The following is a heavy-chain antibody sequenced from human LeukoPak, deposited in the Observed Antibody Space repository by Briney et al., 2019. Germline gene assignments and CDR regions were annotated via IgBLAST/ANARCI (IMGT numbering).Heavy chain of an antibody. CDR2: ISYDGSNK. CDR3: AKDFRIGYSAHFDY. V-gene: IGHV3-30-3*01. J-gene: IGHJ4*02. Sequence: GGSLRLSCAASGFTFSSYAMHWVRQAPGKGLEWVAVISYDGSNKYYADSVKGRFTISRDNSKNTLYLQMNSLRAEDTAVYYCAKDFRIGYSAHFDYWGQGALVTVSS. CDR1: GFTFSSYA. D-gene: IGHD2-21*01.